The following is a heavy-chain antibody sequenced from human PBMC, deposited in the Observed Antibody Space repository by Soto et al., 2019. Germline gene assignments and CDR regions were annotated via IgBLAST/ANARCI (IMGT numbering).Heavy chain of an antibody. CDR2: ISPTGGST. CDR3: AKDSLQWLGGSGPFDY. J-gene: IGHJ4*02. D-gene: IGHD6-19*01. V-gene: IGHV3-23*01. Sequence: WVTLRLSCATSGCPFRRYSMTSLRKAPWKGLEWLTTISPTGGSTYYADSVKGRFTISRDDFKSTLYLHMNSLRAEDTAKYYCAKDSLQWLGGSGPFDYWGQGTLVTVSS. CDR1: GCPFRRYS.